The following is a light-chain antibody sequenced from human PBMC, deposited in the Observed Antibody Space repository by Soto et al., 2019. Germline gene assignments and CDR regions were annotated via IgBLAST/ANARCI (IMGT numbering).Light chain of an antibody. CDR3: QKRDIWPWT. CDR2: DAS. J-gene: IGKJ1*01. Sequence: LTQSPGSLSLSPGERATLSCRASQTVSSSFLAWYQQTPGQAPRLLIYDASNRATGIPARFSGSGSGTDFTLTISSLEPEDFAVYYCQKRDIWPWTFGQGTKVDIK. V-gene: IGKV3D-20*02. CDR1: QTVSSSF.